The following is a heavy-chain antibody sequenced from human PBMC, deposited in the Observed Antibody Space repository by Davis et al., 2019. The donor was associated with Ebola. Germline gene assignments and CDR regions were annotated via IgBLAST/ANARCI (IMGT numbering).Heavy chain of an antibody. J-gene: IGHJ4*02. CDR3: ARDRGWLAHDY. V-gene: IGHV3-7*01. CDR2: IKEDGSQQ. D-gene: IGHD3-22*01. Sequence: GESLKISCAASGFTFSNYWMNWVRQAPGKGLEWIGQIKEDGSQQYYLDSLKGRFPISRDNAKNSLYLQMNSLRAEDTAVYYCARDRGWLAHDYWGRGTLVTVSS. CDR1: GFTFSNYW.